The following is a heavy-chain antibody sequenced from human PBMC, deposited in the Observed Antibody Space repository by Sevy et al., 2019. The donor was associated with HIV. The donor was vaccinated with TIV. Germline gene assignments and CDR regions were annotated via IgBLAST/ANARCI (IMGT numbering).Heavy chain of an antibody. CDR2: TYYRSNWYN. CDR3: ARNYFGVVKDYYYYGMDV. V-gene: IGHV6-1*01. Sequence: SQTLSLTCAISGDSVSSNSAAWNWIRQSPSRGLEWLGRTYYRSNWYNDYALSLKSRITINPVTSKNQSSLHLNSVTPEDTAVYYCARNYFGVVKDYYYYGMDVWGQGTTVTVSS. CDR1: GDSVSSNSAA. D-gene: IGHD3-3*01. J-gene: IGHJ6*02.